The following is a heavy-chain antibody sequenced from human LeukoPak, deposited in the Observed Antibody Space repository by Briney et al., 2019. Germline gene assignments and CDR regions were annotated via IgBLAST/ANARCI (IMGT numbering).Heavy chain of an antibody. D-gene: IGHD6-19*01. CDR1: GFTVSSNY. CDR2: ISNDGDT. CDR3: AGDKTTGGWYEFDY. J-gene: IGHJ4*02. Sequence: GGSLRLSCAASGFTVSSNYMSWVRQGPGKGLECVSVISNDGDTYYADSAKGRFTISRDTSKNTVSLQMNSLRAEDTAVYYCAGDKTTGGWYEFDYWGQGTLVTVSS. V-gene: IGHV3-53*01.